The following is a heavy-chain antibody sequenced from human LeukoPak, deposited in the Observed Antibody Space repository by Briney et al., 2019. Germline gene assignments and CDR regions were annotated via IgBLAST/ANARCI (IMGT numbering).Heavy chain of an antibody. J-gene: IGHJ4*02. CDR2: IYYDGTT. CDR1: GGSISGSSYY. V-gene: IGHV4-39*07. Sequence: ASETLSLTCTVSGGSISGSSYYLAWIRQPPGRGLEWIGGIYYDGTTYYNPSLKTQDAISVDTSKNQFSLKLSSVTAADTAVYYCAFSSGYYSGSGEYNWGQGTLVTVSS. CDR3: AFSSGYYSGSGEYN. D-gene: IGHD3-3*01.